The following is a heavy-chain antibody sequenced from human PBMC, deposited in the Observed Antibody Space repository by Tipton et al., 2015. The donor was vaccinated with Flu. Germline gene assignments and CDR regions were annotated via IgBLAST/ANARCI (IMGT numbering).Heavy chain of an antibody. CDR2: IHGVDST. CDR3: ARGTSVTNFFDY. J-gene: IGHJ4*02. Sequence: SLRLSCAVSGFTVSPNYMSWVRQAPGKGLEWVSAIHGVDSTYYADSMKGRFTISRDNSKNTLYLQMNTLSPEDTAVYFCARGTSVTNFFDYWGQGTLVTVSS. CDR1: GFTVSPNY. D-gene: IGHD4-17*01. V-gene: IGHV3-66*01.